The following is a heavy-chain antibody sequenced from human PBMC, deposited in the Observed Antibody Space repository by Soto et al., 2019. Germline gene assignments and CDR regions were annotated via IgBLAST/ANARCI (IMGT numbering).Heavy chain of an antibody. Sequence: GASVKVSCKASGFTFTSSAVQWVRQARGQRLEWIGWIVVGSGNTNYAQKFQERVTITRDISTSTAYMELSSLRSEDTAVYYCAALRHYFDSSGYYTPLYYYYGMDVWGQGTTVTVSS. CDR2: IVVGSGNT. V-gene: IGHV1-58*01. CDR1: GFTFTSSA. CDR3: AALRHYFDSSGYYTPLYYYYGMDV. D-gene: IGHD3-22*01. J-gene: IGHJ6*02.